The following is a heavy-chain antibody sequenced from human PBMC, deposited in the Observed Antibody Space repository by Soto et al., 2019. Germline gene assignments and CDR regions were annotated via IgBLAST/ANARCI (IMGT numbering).Heavy chain of an antibody. Sequence: SGGSLRLSCAASGFTFSSYAMSWVRQAPGKGLEWVSAISGSGGSTYYADSVKGRFTISRDNSKNTLYLQMNSLRAEDTAVYYCAKDLSGSVSYGMDVWGQGTTVNVSS. D-gene: IGHD3-10*01. J-gene: IGHJ6*02. CDR1: GFTFSSYA. CDR3: AKDLSGSVSYGMDV. CDR2: ISGSGGST. V-gene: IGHV3-23*01.